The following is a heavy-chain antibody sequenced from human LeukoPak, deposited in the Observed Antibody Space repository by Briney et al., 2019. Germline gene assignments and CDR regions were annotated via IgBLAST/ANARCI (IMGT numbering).Heavy chain of an antibody. CDR3: ARVARAYCGGDCYSEPFDY. Sequence: ASVKVSCNASGYTFTSYDINWVRQATGQGLEWMGWMNANSGNTGYAQKFQGRVTITRNTSISTAYMELSSLRSEDTAVYYCARVARAYCGGDCYSEPFDYWGQGTLVTVSS. CDR1: GYTFTSYD. D-gene: IGHD2-21*01. V-gene: IGHV1-8*03. CDR2: MNANSGNT. J-gene: IGHJ4*02.